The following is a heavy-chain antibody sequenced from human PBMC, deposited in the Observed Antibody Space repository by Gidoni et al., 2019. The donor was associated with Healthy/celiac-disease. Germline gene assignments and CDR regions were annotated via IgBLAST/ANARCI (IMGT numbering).Heavy chain of an antibody. V-gene: IGHV1-69*01. Sequence: QVQLVQSGAEVKKPGSSVKVSCKASGGTFSSYAISWVRQAPGQGLEWMGGIIPIFGTANYAQKFQGRVTITADESTSTAYMELSSLRSEDTAVYYCARDQLQQTLLDYYYYGMDVWGQGTTVTVSS. J-gene: IGHJ6*02. D-gene: IGHD2-2*01. CDR1: GGTFSSYA. CDR2: IIPIFGTA. CDR3: ARDQLQQTLLDYYYYGMDV.